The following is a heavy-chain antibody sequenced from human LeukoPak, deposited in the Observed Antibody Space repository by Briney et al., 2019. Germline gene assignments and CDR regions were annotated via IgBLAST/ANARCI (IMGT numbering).Heavy chain of an antibody. CDR3: AKDYDSSGWAAFDI. CDR1: GFTFNSFG. Sequence: PGGSLRLSSASSGFTFNSFGMHSVRQAPAKGLEWVAVISYDGSKKYFADSVKGRFTISRDNSKNTLYLQMNSLRAEDTAVYYCAKDYDSSGWAAFDIWGQGTMVTVSS. CDR2: ISYDGSKK. D-gene: IGHD3-22*01. J-gene: IGHJ3*02. V-gene: IGHV3-30*18.